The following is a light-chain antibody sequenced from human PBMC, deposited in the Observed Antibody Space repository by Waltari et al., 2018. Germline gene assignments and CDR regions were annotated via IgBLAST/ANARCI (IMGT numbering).Light chain of an antibody. CDR2: SNY. J-gene: IGLJ3*02. Sequence: QSVLTQPPSASGTPGQRVIISCSGSRSNIGGNDVNWYQQLPGTAPNLLIYSNYQRPSGVPDRFSGSKSGTSASLAISGLQSEDEADYYCAAWDDSLHGHWVFGGGTKLTVL. CDR3: AAWDDSLHGHWV. V-gene: IGLV1-44*01. CDR1: RSNIGGND.